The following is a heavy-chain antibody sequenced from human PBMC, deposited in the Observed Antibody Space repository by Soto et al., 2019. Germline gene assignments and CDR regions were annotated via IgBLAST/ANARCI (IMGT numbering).Heavy chain of an antibody. D-gene: IGHD5-18*01. Sequence: SETLSLTCTVSGDSISSGDYYWSWIRQPPGKGLEWIGCIYYSGNTYYNPSLKRRFTISVDTSKNQFSLKLSSVTAADTALYSCARLEGWSYGYSGYWGQGTLVTVSS. CDR1: GDSISSGDYY. CDR2: IYYSGNT. J-gene: IGHJ4*02. V-gene: IGHV4-30-4*01. CDR3: ARLEGWSYGYSGY.